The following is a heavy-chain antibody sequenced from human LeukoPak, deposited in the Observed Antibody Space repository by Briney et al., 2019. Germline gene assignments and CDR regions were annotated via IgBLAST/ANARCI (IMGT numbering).Heavy chain of an antibody. V-gene: IGHV4-61*01. CDR3: ARSGYGDYRY. J-gene: IGHJ4*02. CDR2: IYYSGST. Sequence: PSEALSLACTVCGGSVSSGSYYWSWIRQPPGKGLKWIGYIYYSGSTNYNPSLKSRVTISVDTSKNQFSLKLSSVTAADTAVYYCARSGYGDYRYWGQGTLVNVSS. D-gene: IGHD4-17*01. CDR1: GGSVSSGSYY.